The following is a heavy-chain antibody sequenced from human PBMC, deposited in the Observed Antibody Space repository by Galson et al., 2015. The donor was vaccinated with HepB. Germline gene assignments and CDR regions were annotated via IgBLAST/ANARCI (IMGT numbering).Heavy chain of an antibody. D-gene: IGHD1-26*01. J-gene: IGHJ2*01. V-gene: IGHV3-7*03. Sequence: SLRLSCAGSAFIFSNYWMSWVRQAPGKGLEWVASIKQDGSEKYYVDSLKGRFTISRDNARNSLYLQMNRLRADDTAVYYCAREGPSGSYWGGYFDLWGRGTLVTVSS. CDR2: IKQDGSEK. CDR3: AREGPSGSYWGGYFDL. CDR1: AFIFSNYW.